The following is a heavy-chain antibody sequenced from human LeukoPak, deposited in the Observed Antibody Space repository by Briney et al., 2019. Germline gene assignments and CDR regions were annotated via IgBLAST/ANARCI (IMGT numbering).Heavy chain of an antibody. J-gene: IGHJ4*02. CDR1: GFIFSSHW. CDR3: ARDFFKVVYYGSGSYSHFDY. Sequence: GGSLRLSCAASGFIFSSHWMTWVRQAPGKGLEWVANIKQDGSEKYYVDSVKGRFTISRDNAKNSLYLQMNSLRAEDTAVYYCARDFFKVVYYGSGSYSHFDYWGQGTLVTVFS. D-gene: IGHD3-10*01. V-gene: IGHV3-7*01. CDR2: IKQDGSEK.